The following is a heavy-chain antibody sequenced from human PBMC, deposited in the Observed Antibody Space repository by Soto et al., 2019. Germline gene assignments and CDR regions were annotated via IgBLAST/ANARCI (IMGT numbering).Heavy chain of an antibody. CDR2: ISAYNGNT. D-gene: IGHD6-13*01. Sequence: ASVKLSCKASGYTFTSYGISWVRQAPRQGLEWMGWISAYNGNTNYAQKLQGRVTMTTDTSTSTAYMELRSLRSDDTAVYYCARDTRLSIAAAGSGYWGQGTLVTVSS. CDR3: ARDTRLSIAAAGSGY. V-gene: IGHV1-18*01. CDR1: GYTFTSYG. J-gene: IGHJ4*02.